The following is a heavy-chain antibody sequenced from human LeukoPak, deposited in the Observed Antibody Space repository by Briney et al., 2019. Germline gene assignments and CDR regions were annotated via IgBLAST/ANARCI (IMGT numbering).Heavy chain of an antibody. D-gene: IGHD5-12*01. CDR3: TTDHSGYEIDAFDI. Sequence: GGALRLSCAASGFTFSNAWMSWVRQAPRKGRGWVGRIKSKTDGGTTDYAAPVKGRFTISRDDSKNTLYLQMNSQKTEDTAVYYCTTDHSGYEIDAFDIWGQGTMVTVSS. V-gene: IGHV3-15*01. J-gene: IGHJ3*02. CDR2: IKSKTDGGTT. CDR1: GFTFSNAW.